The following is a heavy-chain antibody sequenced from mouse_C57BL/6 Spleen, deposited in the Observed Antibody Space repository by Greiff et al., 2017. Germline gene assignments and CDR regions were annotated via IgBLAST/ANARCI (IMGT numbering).Heavy chain of an antibody. Sequence: QVQLKESGAELVKPGASVKISCKASGYAFSSYWMNWVKQRPGKGLEWIGQIYPGDGDTNYNGKFKGKATLTADKSSSTAYMQLSSLTSEDSAVYFCARDGSSLYYFDYWGQGTTLTVSS. CDR3: ARDGSSLYYFDY. CDR2: IYPGDGDT. CDR1: GYAFSSYW. V-gene: IGHV1-80*01. J-gene: IGHJ2*01. D-gene: IGHD1-1*01.